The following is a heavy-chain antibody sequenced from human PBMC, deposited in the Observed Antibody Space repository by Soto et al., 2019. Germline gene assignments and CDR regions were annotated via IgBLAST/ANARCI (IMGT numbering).Heavy chain of an antibody. Sequence: GGSLRLLCEVSGFIFSSYARHWVRQATGKGLEWVTLISYDGSNEYYADSVKGRFTISRDNSENTLYLQMVSLRAEDTAVYFCSRGSLRAAAGLDYWGQGTMVTVSS. CDR1: GFIFSSYA. V-gene: IGHV3-30-3*01. CDR2: ISYDGSNE. D-gene: IGHD6-13*01. J-gene: IGHJ4*02. CDR3: SRGSLRAAAGLDY.